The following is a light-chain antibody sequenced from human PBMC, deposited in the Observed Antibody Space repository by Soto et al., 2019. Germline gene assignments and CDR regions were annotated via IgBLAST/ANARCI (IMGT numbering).Light chain of an antibody. Sequence: QSALTQPASVSGSPGQSITISYTGTSSDIGGYNHVSWFQQHPGKAPKLMIFDVYNRPSGVSNRFSVSKSGNTASLTISGLQAEDEADYYCASYRSGNSWVFGGGTKLTVL. CDR2: DVY. V-gene: IGLV2-14*01. J-gene: IGLJ3*02. CDR3: ASYRSGNSWV. CDR1: SSDIGGYNH.